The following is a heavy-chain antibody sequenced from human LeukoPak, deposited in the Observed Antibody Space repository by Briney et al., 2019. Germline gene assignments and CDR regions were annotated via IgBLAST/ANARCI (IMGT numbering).Heavy chain of an antibody. V-gene: IGHV4-59*01. J-gene: IGHJ4*02. CDR3: ARAPRGVAPFDY. Sequence: SETLSLTCTVSGGSISSYDWGWIRQPPRKGLGWIGYIYYSGSTNYNPSLKSRVTISVDTSKNQFSLKLSSVTDADTAVYYCARAPRGVAPFDYWGQGTLVTVSS. CDR1: GGSISSYD. D-gene: IGHD2-15*01. CDR2: IYYSGST.